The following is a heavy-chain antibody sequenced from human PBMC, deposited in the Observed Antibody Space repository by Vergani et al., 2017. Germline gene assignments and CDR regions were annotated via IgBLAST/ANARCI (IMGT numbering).Heavy chain of an antibody. CDR3: ARHSTVEWLVKLGWIDP. V-gene: IGHV4-39*01. D-gene: IGHD6-19*01. J-gene: IGHJ5*02. Sequence: QLQLQESGPGLVKPSATLSLTCSVSGAPIRSSNYYWGWIRQPPGKGLEWSASIYYSGSTYYNPSLKSRVTISVDTSKNQFSLKLSSVTAADTAVYFCARHSTVEWLVKLGWIDPWGQGILVTVSS. CDR2: IYYSGST. CDR1: GAPIRSSNYY.